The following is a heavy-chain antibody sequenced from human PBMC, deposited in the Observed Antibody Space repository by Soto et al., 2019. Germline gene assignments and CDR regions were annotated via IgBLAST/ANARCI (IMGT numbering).Heavy chain of an antibody. CDR2: IIPFFGST. V-gene: IGHV1-69*01. CDR3: AAKRYRSSSTNYYYHYGLDV. D-gene: IGHD6-6*01. CDR1: GDTFSSYT. J-gene: IGHJ6*02. Sequence: QVQLVQSGAEVKKPGSSVNVSCTTSGDTFSSYTFSWVRQAPGQRLEWLGGIIPFFGSTNYAQNFQGRVTLTADESTSTAYMELNSLRSEDTGVYYCAAKRYRSSSTNYYYHYGLDVWGQGTTVTVSS.